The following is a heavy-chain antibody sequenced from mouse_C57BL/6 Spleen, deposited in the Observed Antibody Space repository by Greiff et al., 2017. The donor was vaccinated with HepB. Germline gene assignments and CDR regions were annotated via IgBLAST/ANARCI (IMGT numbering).Heavy chain of an antibody. CDR1: GYTFTSYW. V-gene: IGHV1-53*01. Sequence: QVQLQQPGTELVKPGASVKLSCKASGYTFTSYWMHWVKQRPGQGLEWIGNINPSNGGTNYNEKFKSKATLTVDKSSSTAYMQLSSLTSEDSAVYYCARRRVYDGYYGVYFCVWGTVTTVTVST. J-gene: IGHJ1*03. D-gene: IGHD2-3*01. CDR3: ARRRVYDGYYGVYFCV. CDR2: INPSNGGT.